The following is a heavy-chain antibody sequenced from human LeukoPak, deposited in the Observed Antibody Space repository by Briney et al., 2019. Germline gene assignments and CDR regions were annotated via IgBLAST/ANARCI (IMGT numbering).Heavy chain of an antibody. CDR2: INWNGGST. J-gene: IGHJ2*01. CDR1: GFSFDDYG. CDR3: ARDRVVVATTTPAYWYFDI. V-gene: IGHV3-20*04. Sequence: GGSLRLSCAASGFSFDDYGMSWVRQAPGKGLEWVSGINWNGGSTGYADSVKGRFTISRDNAKNSLFLHMNSLRVEDTALYYCARDRVVVATTTPAYWYFDIWGRGTLVTVSS. D-gene: IGHD2-15*01.